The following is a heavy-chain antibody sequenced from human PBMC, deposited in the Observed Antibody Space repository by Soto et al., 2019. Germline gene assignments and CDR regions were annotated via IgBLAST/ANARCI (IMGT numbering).Heavy chain of an antibody. CDR3: ARDHVHVYYVPFDS. CDR1: GISFSNYA. D-gene: IGHD3-10*02. CDR2: ISSTSDIT. V-gene: IGHV3-23*01. Sequence: EVPLLESGGGLVQPGGSLRLSCAASGISFSNYAMIWVRQAPGKGLEWVSAISSTSDITYYADSVRGRFTISRDNSKNTLLLQMNSLRAEDTAIYYGARDHVHVYYVPFDSWGQGTLVTVSS. J-gene: IGHJ4*02.